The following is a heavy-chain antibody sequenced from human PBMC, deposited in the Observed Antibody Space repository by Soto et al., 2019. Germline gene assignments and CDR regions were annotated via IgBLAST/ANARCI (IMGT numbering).Heavy chain of an antibody. CDR3: ARGVSSDYYDSSGRYGHERDY. CDR1: GYTFTSYY. J-gene: IGHJ4*02. CDR2: INPSGGST. Sequence: ASVKVSCKASGYTFTSYYMHWVRQAPGQGLEWMGIINPSGGSTSYAQKFQGRVTMTRDTSTSTVYMELSSLRSEDTAVYYCARGVSSDYYDSSGRYGHERDYWGQGTLVTVSS. D-gene: IGHD3-22*01. V-gene: IGHV1-46*01.